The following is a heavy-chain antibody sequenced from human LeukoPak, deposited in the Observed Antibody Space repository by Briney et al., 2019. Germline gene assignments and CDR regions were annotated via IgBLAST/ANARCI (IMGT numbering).Heavy chain of an antibody. V-gene: IGHV3-30*02. CDR3: ASLGIVVVPAKVPDAFDI. CDR2: IRYDGSNK. CDR1: GFTFSSYG. J-gene: IGHJ3*02. Sequence: GGSLRLSCAASGFTFSSYGMHWVRQAPGKGLEWVAFIRYDGSNKYYADSVKGRFTISRDNSKNTLYLQMNSLRAEDTAVYYCASLGIVVVPAKVPDAFDIWGQGTMVTVSS. D-gene: IGHD2-2*03.